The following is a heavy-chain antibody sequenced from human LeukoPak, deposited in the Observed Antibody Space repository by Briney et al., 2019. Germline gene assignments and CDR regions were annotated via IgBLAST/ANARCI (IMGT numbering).Heavy chain of an antibody. CDR3: AREWELASLDY. V-gene: IGHV3-30*02. J-gene: IGHJ4*02. CDR2: IRHDGGDK. CDR1: GYTFSSHG. D-gene: IGHD1-26*01. Sequence: GGSLRLSCATSGYTFSSHGLHWVRQAPGKGLECVASIRHDGGDKYYSESVKGRFTISKDNSKNTLYLQMNSLRAEDTAVYYCAREWELASLDYWGQGTLVTVSS.